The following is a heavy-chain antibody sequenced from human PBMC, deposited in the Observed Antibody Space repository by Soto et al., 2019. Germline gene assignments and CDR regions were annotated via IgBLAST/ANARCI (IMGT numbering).Heavy chain of an antibody. V-gene: IGHV3-74*01. CDR2: INTDGGTT. D-gene: IGHD2-8*02. Sequence: LRICCESCRLRVNSSGMHVLLQKTGQGLVWVSRINTDGGTTTYADSVKGRFTISRDNAQSTLYLQMNSLRAEDTAVYFCARVGYVAAMGTANKDFWGPGTLVTVSS. CDR1: RLRVNSSG. CDR3: ARVGYVAAMGTANKDF. J-gene: IGHJ4*02.